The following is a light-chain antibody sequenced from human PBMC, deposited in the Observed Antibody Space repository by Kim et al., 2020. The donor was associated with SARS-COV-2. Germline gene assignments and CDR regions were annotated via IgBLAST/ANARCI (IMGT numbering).Light chain of an antibody. J-gene: IGLJ2*01. CDR2: YDD. V-gene: IGLV1-36*01. Sequence: SRRVTISCSGTSSNIGNNAVNWYQQLPGKAPKLLIYYDDLLPSGVSDRFSGSKSGTSASLAISGLQSEDEADYYCAAWDDSLNAVVFGGGTQLTVL. CDR1: SSNIGNNA. CDR3: AAWDDSLNAVV.